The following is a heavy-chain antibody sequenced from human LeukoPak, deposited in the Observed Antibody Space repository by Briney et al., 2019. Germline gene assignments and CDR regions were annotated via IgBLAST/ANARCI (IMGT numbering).Heavy chain of an antibody. Sequence: GGSLRLSCAASGFTFSSYSMNWVRQAPGKGLEWVSSISSSSSYIYYADSVKGRFTISRDNAKNSLYLQMNSLRAEDTAVYYCARVFGYYDFWSGYPFDYWGQGTLVTVSS. D-gene: IGHD3-3*01. CDR1: GFTFSSYS. J-gene: IGHJ4*02. CDR2: ISSSSSYI. V-gene: IGHV3-21*01. CDR3: ARVFGYYDFWSGYPFDY.